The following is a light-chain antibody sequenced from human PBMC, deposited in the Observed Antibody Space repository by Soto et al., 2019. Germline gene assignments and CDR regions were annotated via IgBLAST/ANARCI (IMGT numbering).Light chain of an antibody. J-gene: IGKJ3*01. CDR2: AAS. CDR1: QSISSY. CDR3: QHSYSTPFT. V-gene: IGKV1-39*01. Sequence: DIQMTQSPSSLSASVGDRVTITCRASQSISSYLNWYQQKPGKAPKLLIYAASSLKSGVPSRFSGSGSGTDFTLTISSLQPEDLATYYCQHSYSTPFTFGPGTKVDIQ.